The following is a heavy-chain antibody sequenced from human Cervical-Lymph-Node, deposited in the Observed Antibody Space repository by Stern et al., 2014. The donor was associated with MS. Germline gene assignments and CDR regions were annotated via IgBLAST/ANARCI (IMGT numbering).Heavy chain of an antibody. CDR1: GDSMSRSH. D-gene: IGHD1-14*01. Sequence: QVQLVESGPRLVKPSETLSLTCSVSGDSMSRSHWSWIRQPPGKGLEWIGYVSYSGSTTYNPSLRSRISISIDTSTNHFSLRMTSVTDADTALYYCARAEGKTGRYWYFDLWGRGTLVTVSS. V-gene: IGHV4-59*01. J-gene: IGHJ2*01. CDR2: VSYSGST. CDR3: ARAEGKTGRYWYFDL.